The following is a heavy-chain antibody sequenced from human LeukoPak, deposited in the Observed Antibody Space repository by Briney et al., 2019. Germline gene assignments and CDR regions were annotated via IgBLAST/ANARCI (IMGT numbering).Heavy chain of an antibody. CDR1: GGTFSSYA. V-gene: IGHV1-69*13. CDR3: ALSGGSCYSFCAFDI. J-gene: IGHJ3*02. D-gene: IGHD2-15*01. Sequence: ASVKVSCKASGGTFSSYAISWVRQAPGQGLEWMGGIIPIFGTANYAQKFQGRVTITADESTSTAYMELSSLRSEDTAVYYCALSGGSCYSFCAFDIWGQGTMVTVSS. CDR2: IIPIFGTA.